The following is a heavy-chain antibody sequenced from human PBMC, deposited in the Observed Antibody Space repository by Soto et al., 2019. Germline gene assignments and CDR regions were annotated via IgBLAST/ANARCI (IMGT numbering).Heavy chain of an antibody. J-gene: IGHJ4*02. CDR2: IYYSGST. D-gene: IGHD3-10*01. Sequence: QVQLQESGPGLVKPSQTLSLTCTVSGGSISSGGYYWSWIRQHPGKGLEWIGYIYYSGSTYYNPSLKRRVTISVDTSKNQFSLKLSSVTAADTAMYYCARDSDPYYYGSGSYIYWGQGTLVTVSS. CDR3: ARDSDPYYYGSGSYIY. V-gene: IGHV4-31*03. CDR1: GGSISSGGYY.